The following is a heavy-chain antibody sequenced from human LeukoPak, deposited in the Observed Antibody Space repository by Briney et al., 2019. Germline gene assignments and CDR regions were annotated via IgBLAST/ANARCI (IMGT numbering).Heavy chain of an antibody. V-gene: IGHV4-59*01. D-gene: IGHD4-17*01. CDR2: IYYSGST. CDR1: GGSISSYY. CDR3: ARVPMTTAPYFDY. J-gene: IGHJ4*02. Sequence: SETLSLTCTVSGGSISSYYWSWTRQPPGKGLEWIGYIYYSGSTNYNPSLKSRVTISVDTSKNQFSLKLSSVTAADTAVYYCARVPMTTAPYFDYWGQGTLVTVSS.